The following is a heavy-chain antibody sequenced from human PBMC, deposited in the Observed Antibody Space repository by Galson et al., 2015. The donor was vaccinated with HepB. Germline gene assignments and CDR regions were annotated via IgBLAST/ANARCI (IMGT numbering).Heavy chain of an antibody. CDR2: IGTNSITI. CDR1: GFSFSSYN. Sequence: SLRLSCAASGFSFSSYNMNWVRQAPGKGLEWVSYIGTNSITISYADTVQGRFTISRDNAKNSLYLQMNSLRAEDTAMYYCARSDSSGTTYYYYMDVWGKGTTVTVSS. J-gene: IGHJ6*03. D-gene: IGHD3-22*01. V-gene: IGHV3-48*01. CDR3: ARSDSSGTTYYYYMDV.